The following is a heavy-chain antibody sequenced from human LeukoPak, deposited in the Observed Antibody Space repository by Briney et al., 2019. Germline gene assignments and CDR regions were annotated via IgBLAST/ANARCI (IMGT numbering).Heavy chain of an antibody. Sequence: GESLKISCKGSGYIFATYSIGWVRQMPGKGLEWMGIIYPGDSDTRYSPSFQGQVTISADKSISTAYLQWSSLKASDTAMYYCAGHVSYYDSSGYYSYYYYYGMDVWGQGTTVTVSS. D-gene: IGHD3-22*01. CDR2: IYPGDSDT. CDR3: AGHVSYYDSSGYYSYYYYYGMDV. V-gene: IGHV5-51*01. J-gene: IGHJ6*02. CDR1: GYIFATYS.